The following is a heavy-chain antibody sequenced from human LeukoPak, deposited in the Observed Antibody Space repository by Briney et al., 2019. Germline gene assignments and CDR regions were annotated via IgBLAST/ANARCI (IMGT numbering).Heavy chain of an antibody. CDR3: ARGEVGPTTDFDY. J-gene: IGHJ4*02. Sequence: GASVKVSCKASGGTFITYAISWVRQAPGQGLEWMGGITPILGTANYAQKFQGRVTINADQSTSTAYMELSSLRSEDAAVYYCARGEVGPTTDFDYWGQGTLVTVSS. D-gene: IGHD1-26*01. V-gene: IGHV1-69*10. CDR2: ITPILGTA. CDR1: GGTFITYA.